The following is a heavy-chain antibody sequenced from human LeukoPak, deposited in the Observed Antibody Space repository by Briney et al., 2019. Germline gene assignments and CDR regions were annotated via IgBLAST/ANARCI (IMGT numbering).Heavy chain of an antibody. J-gene: IGHJ6*02. CDR2: INHSGST. CDR3: ASTQKTDYDFWSGYYFSVSYYGMDV. D-gene: IGHD3-3*01. V-gene: IGHV4-34*01. CDR1: GGSFSGYY. Sequence: KPSETLSLTCAVYGGSFSGYYWSWIRQPPGKGLEWIGEINHSGSTNYNPSLKSRVTISVDRSKNQFSLKLSSVTAADTAVYYCASTQKTDYDFWSGYYFSVSYYGMDVWGQGTTVTVSS.